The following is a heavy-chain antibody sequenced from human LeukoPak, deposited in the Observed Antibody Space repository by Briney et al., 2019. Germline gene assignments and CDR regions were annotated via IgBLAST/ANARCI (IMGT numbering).Heavy chain of an antibody. J-gene: IGHJ4*02. CDR1: GFTFSSYS. V-gene: IGHV3-21*01. Sequence: GGSLRLSCAASGFTFSSYSMTWVRQAPGKGLEWVASISSSSNYIYYADSVKGRFTISRDNAKNSLYLQMNSLRAEDTAVYYCARERKQRDIAVVVAARYYFDYWGQGTLVTVSS. D-gene: IGHD2-15*01. CDR3: ARERKQRDIAVVVAARYYFDY. CDR2: ISSSSNYI.